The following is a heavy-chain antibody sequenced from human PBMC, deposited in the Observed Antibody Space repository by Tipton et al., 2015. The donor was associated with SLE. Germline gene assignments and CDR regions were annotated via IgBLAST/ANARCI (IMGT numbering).Heavy chain of an antibody. J-gene: IGHJ5*02. CDR3: ARQGEISHSRGFWFDP. D-gene: IGHD3-3*02. CDR1: GGSISNYY. V-gene: IGHV4-59*01. CDR2: IYYSGST. Sequence: TLSLTCTVSGGSISNYYWSWIRQSPGKGLEWIGYIYYSGSTKYNPSLKSRVTMSVDTSKNQFSLNLSSLTAADTAVYYCARQGEISHSRGFWFDPWGQGTPVTVSS.